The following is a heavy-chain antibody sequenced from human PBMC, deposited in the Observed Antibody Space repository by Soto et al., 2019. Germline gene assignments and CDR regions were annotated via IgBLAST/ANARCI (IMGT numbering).Heavy chain of an antibody. J-gene: IGHJ4*02. CDR1: GFTFSSYS. D-gene: IGHD5-12*01. CDR2: ISSSSSYI. Sequence: PGGPLRLSCAASGFTFSSYSMNWVRQAPGKGLEWVSSISSSSSYIYYADSVKGRFTISRDNAKNSLYLQMNSLRAEDTAVYYCARESAFYDPHFDYWGQGALVTVSS. V-gene: IGHV3-21*01. CDR3: ARESAFYDPHFDY.